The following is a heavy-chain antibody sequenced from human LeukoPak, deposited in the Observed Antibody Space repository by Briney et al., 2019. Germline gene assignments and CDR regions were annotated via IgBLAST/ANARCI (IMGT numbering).Heavy chain of an antibody. CDR1: GFTFSSHA. CDR2: ISGGGGST. J-gene: IGHJ4*02. CDR3: ARDSSGWYYFAY. V-gene: IGHV3-23*01. Sequence: GGSLRLSCAASGFTFSSHAMGWVRQFPGKGLEWVSAISGGGGSTYYADSVKGRFTISRDNSKNTLYLQMNSLRAEDTAVYYCARDSSGWYYFAYWGQGTLVTVSS. D-gene: IGHD6-19*01.